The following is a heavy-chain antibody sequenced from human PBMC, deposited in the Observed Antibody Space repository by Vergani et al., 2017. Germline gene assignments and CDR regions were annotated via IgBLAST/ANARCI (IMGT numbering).Heavy chain of an antibody. V-gene: IGHV1-46*03. Sequence: QVQLVQSGAEVGKPGASVKISCKAYGYTFTGYYIHWVRQAPEQGLEWVGVISPDGFSTFYAQKFQGRVTMTRDTSTSTVYVELTSLRSDDTAVYYCARGPPLTGFFDYWGQGTLVTVSS. J-gene: IGHJ4*02. D-gene: IGHD3-9*01. CDR1: GYTFTGYY. CDR3: ARGPPLTGFFDY. CDR2: ISPDGFST.